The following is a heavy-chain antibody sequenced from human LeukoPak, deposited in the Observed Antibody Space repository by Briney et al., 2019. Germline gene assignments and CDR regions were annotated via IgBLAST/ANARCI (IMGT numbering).Heavy chain of an antibody. CDR1: GFSFSSFA. V-gene: IGHV3-23*01. D-gene: IGHD6-19*01. CDR2: ISGGGSYT. J-gene: IGHJ4*02. CDR3: AKRITVSAGYYLDS. Sequence: GGSLRLSCVGSGFSFSSFAMSWVRQAPGKGLEWVSTISGGGSYTYFADSVKGRFTVSRDDSKSMHFLQMNSLRPEDTALYFCAKRITVSAGYYLDSWGRETLVTVSS.